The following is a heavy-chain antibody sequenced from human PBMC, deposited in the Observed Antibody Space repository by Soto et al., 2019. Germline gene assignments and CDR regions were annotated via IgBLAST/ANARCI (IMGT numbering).Heavy chain of an antibody. CDR1: GYPFPSYA. D-gene: IGHD6-13*01. CDR3: ARDRVDEQLDY. J-gene: IGHJ4*02. CDR2: INAGNGNT. Sequence: ASVTVSCKPSGYPFPSYALLGVGPPPGKGLAGMGWINAGNGNTKYSQKFQGRVTITRDTSASTAYMELSSLRSEDTAGYYCARDRVDEQLDYWGQGTLVTVSS. V-gene: IGHV1-3*01.